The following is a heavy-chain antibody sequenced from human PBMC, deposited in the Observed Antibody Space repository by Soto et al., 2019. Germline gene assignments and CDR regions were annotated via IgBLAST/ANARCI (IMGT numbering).Heavy chain of an antibody. V-gene: IGHV4-61*01. Sequence: PSETLSLTCTFSGFSVISGSYYWSWIRKPPGKGLEWIGYIYYSGSTNYNPSLKSRVTISVDTSKNQFSLRLSSVTAADTAVYYCARAYDFWSGYFNWFDPWGQGTLVTVSS. CDR1: GFSVISGSYY. CDR3: ARAYDFWSGYFNWFDP. D-gene: IGHD3-3*01. CDR2: IYYSGST. J-gene: IGHJ5*02.